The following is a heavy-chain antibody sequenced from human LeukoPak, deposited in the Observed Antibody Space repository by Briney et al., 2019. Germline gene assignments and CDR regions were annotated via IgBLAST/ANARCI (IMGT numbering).Heavy chain of an antibody. Sequence: GGSLRLSCAASGFTFSSYSMNWVRQAPGNGLEWVSYISSSSSTIYYADSVKGRFTISRDNAKNSLYLQMNSLRAEDTAVYYCASALRYFDWLSTSPEYHWFDPWGQGTLVTVSS. J-gene: IGHJ5*02. CDR3: ASALRYFDWLSTSPEYHWFDP. V-gene: IGHV3-48*01. CDR1: GFTFSSYS. CDR2: ISSSSSTI. D-gene: IGHD3-9*01.